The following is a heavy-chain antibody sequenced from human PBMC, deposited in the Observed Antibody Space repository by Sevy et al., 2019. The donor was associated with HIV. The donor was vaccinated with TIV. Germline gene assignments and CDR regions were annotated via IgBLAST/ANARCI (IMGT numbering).Heavy chain of an antibody. D-gene: IGHD3-22*01. CDR3: AKSMPYYDSSGYTFDY. J-gene: IGHJ4*02. CDR2: ISGSGGST. Sequence: GGSLRLSCAASGFTFSSYAMSWVRQAPGKGLEWVSAISGSGGSTYYADSVKGRFTISRDNSKKTLYLQMNSLRAEDTAVYYCAKSMPYYDSSGYTFDYWGQGTLVTVSS. V-gene: IGHV3-23*01. CDR1: GFTFSSYA.